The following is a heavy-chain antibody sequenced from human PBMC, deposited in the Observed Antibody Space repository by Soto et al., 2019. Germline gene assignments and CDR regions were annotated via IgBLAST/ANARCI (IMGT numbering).Heavy chain of an antibody. Sequence: GGSLRLSCAASGFTFSSYDMHWVRQATGKGLEWVSAMGTAGDTYYPGSVKGRFTISRENAKNSLYLQMNSLRAGDTAVYYCARIAAAGKNYYYGIDVWGQGTTVTVSS. CDR3: ARIAAAGKNYYYGIDV. V-gene: IGHV3-13*01. CDR2: MGTAGDT. D-gene: IGHD6-13*01. J-gene: IGHJ6*02. CDR1: GFTFSSYD.